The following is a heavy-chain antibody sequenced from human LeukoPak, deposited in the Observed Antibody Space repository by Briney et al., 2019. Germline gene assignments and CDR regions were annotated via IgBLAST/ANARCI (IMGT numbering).Heavy chain of an antibody. V-gene: IGHV3-72*01. J-gene: IGHJ4*02. Sequence: GGSLRLSCAVSGFSLSDHNMDWVRQAPGKGLEWVGRTRNKINSYTTEYAASVKGRFTISRDDSKNSLYLQMNSLRAEDTAVYYCAKVEGSSWYRGHFDYWGQGTLVTVSS. CDR2: TRNKINSYTT. D-gene: IGHD6-13*01. CDR3: AKVEGSSWYRGHFDY. CDR1: GFSLSDHN.